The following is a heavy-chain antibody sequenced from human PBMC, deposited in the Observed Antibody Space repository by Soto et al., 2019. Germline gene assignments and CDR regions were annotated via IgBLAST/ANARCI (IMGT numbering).Heavy chain of an antibody. V-gene: IGHV1-2*02. J-gene: IGHJ4*02. D-gene: IGHD2-8*01. CDR3: GIVRSGQIGVFY. CDR2: IGPESGAT. Sequence: AASVKVSCKASGYTFTGHYMHWVRQAPEQGPEWMGEIGPESGATRYAQKFQGRVTMTRDMSITTVYMELNNLSPDDTAVYYCGIVRSGQIGVFYWGQGTPVTVSS. CDR1: GYTFTGHY.